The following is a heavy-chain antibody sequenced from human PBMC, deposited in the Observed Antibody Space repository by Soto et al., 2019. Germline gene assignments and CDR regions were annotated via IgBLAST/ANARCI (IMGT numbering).Heavy chain of an antibody. CDR2: ISYDGSNK. J-gene: IGHJ5*02. CDR3: AKDMLTTVTAQGFDP. D-gene: IGHD4-17*01. CDR1: GFTFSSYG. Sequence: QVQLVESGGGVVQPGRSLRLSCAASGFTFSSYGMHWVRQAPGKGLEWVAVISYDGSNKYYADSVKGRFTISRDNSXXTLYLQMNSLRAEDTAVYYCAKDMLTTVTAQGFDPWGQGTLVTVSS. V-gene: IGHV3-30*18.